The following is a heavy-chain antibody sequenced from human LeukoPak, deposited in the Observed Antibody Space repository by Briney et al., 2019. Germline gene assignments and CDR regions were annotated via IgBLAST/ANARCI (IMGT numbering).Heavy chain of an antibody. D-gene: IGHD2-2*02. Sequence: ESLKISCKGSGYSFTSYWIGWVRQMPGKGLEWMGIIYPGDSDTRYSPSFQGQVTISADKSISTAYLQWSSLKASDTAMYYCARLPPVVVVVPAAIGWFDPWGQGTLVTVSS. CDR2: IYPGDSDT. CDR1: GYSFTSYW. CDR3: ARLPPVVVVVPAAIGWFDP. J-gene: IGHJ5*02. V-gene: IGHV5-51*01.